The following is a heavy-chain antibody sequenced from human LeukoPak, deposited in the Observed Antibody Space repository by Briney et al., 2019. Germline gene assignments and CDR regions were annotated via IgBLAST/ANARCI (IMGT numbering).Heavy chain of an antibody. CDR1: GGSFSGYY. CDR2: INHSGST. CDR3: ARGRIAVAALDY. V-gene: IGHV4-34*01. J-gene: IGHJ4*02. Sequence: SETLSLTCAVYGGSFSGYYWSWIRQPPGKGLEWIGEINHSGSTNYDPSLKSRVTISVDTSKNLFSLKLSSVTAADTAVYYCARGRIAVAALDYWGQGTLVTVSS. D-gene: IGHD6-19*01.